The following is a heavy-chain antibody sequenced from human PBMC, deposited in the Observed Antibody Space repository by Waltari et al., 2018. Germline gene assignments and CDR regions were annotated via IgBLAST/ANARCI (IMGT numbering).Heavy chain of an antibody. J-gene: IGHJ5*02. V-gene: IGHV3-7*01. CDR3: ARDKGGIAARDWFDP. CDR2: IKQDGSEK. D-gene: IGHD6-6*01. CDR1: GFTFSSYW. Sequence: EVQLVESGGGLVQPGGSLRLSCAASGFTFSSYWMSWVRQAPGKGLEWVANIKQDGSEKYYVDSVKGRFTISRDNAKNSLYLQMNSLRAEDTAVYYCARDKGGIAARDWFDPWGQGTLVTVSS.